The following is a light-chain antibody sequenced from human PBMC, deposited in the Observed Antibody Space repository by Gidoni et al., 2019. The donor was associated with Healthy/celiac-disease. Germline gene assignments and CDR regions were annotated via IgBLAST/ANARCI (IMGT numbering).Light chain of an antibody. CDR2: DVS. J-gene: IGLJ1*01. V-gene: IGLV2-14*01. CDR3: SSYTSSTHYV. CDR1: SSDVGGYNY. Sequence: QSALTQPASVSGSPGQSITISCTGTSSDVGGYNYVSWYQQHPGKAPKLMIYDVSNRPSGVSNRFSDSKSGNTASLTISGLQAEDDADYYCSSYTSSTHYVFGTGTKVTVL.